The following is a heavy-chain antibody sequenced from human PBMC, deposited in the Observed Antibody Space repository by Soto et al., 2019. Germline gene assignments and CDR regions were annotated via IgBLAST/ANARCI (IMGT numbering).Heavy chain of an antibody. CDR1: GFTFSSYS. J-gene: IGHJ4*02. D-gene: IGHD4-17*01. V-gene: IGHV3-48*02. CDR2: ITSSSDTI. CDR3: ARLPKGTTVTA. Sequence: EVQLVESGGGLVQPGGSLRLSCAASGFTFSSYSMNWVRQAPGKGLEWVSYITSSSDTIYYADSVKGRFTISRDNAKSSLYLQMNSLGDEDTAVYYCARLPKGTTVTAWGQGTLVTVSS.